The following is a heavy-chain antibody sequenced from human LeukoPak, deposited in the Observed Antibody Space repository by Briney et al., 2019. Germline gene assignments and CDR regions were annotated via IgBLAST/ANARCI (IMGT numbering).Heavy chain of an antibody. J-gene: IGHJ4*02. V-gene: IGHV3-23*01. CDR3: AKTKSGLRLFDY. D-gene: IGHD5-12*01. CDR1: GFTFSSYA. CDR2: ISGSGGST. Sequence: GGSLRLSCAASGFTFSSYAMSWVRQAPGKGPEWVSAISGSGGSTYYADSVKGRFTISRDNSKNTLYLQMNSLRAEDTAVYYCAKTKSGLRLFDYWGQGTLVTVSS.